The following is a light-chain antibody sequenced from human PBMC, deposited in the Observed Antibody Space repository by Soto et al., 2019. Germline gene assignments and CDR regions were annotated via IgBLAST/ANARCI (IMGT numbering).Light chain of an antibody. Sequence: DIVMTQSPDSLSVSLSERATINCKSSQTVFHTSYNKDFLAWYQQKAGQPPKLLFYWASTRESGVPARFSGGGSGTDFSLTISSLQPEDVAVYYCQQYYSSVTFGQGTKLEIK. CDR3: QQYYSSVT. J-gene: IGKJ2*01. CDR2: WAS. CDR1: QTVFHTSYNKDF. V-gene: IGKV4-1*01.